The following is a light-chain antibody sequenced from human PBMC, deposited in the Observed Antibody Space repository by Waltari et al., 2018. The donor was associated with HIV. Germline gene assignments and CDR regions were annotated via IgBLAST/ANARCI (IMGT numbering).Light chain of an antibody. Sequence: QSALTQPASVSGFLGQSINISCTGISTDSRFYKYVSWYQQYPAKIPRLIIFDINNRPSGVSDHFSGSRSGNSASLTVSVLQSGDEAHYYCASNRLDYTLIFGGGTKLTVL. J-gene: IGLJ2*01. CDR1: STDSRFYKY. V-gene: IGLV2-14*03. CDR3: ASNRLDYTLI. CDR2: DIN.